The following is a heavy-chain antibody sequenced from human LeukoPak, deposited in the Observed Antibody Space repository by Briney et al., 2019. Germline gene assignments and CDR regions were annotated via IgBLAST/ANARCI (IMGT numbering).Heavy chain of an antibody. CDR3: ARGYYYDSSGSPFFDY. CDR1: GYRFAIYG. J-gene: IGHJ4*02. CDR2: MYPSDSTA. V-gene: IGHV5-51*01. D-gene: IGHD3-22*01. Sequence: GESLKISCKGSGYRFAIYGIGWVRQMPGKGLEWMAIMYPSDSTAKYSPSFQGQVTVSADESITTAYLHWSSLKTSDTAVYYCARGYYYDSSGSPFFDYWGQGTLVTVPS.